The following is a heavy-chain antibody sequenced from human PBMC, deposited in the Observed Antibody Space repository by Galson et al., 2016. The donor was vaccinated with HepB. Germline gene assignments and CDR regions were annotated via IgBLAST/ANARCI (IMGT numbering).Heavy chain of an antibody. CDR3: ARVSRRAEVY. CDR1: GFTFSSYA. J-gene: IGHJ4*02. CDR2: ISYDGSNK. V-gene: IGHV3-30-3*01. Sequence: SLRLSCAASGFTFSSYAMHWVRQAPGKGLEWVAVISYDGSNKYYADSVQGRFTISRDNSQNTLYLQMNSLRPEDTAVYYCARVSRRAEVYWGQGTLVTVSS.